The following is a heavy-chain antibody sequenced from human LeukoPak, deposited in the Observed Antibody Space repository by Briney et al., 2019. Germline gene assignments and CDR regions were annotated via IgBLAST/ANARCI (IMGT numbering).Heavy chain of an antibody. Sequence: PSETLSLNCTVSGGSISRSSYYWGWIRQPPGKGLEWIASIYYTGITYYKPSLKSLVTISVDTSKNQFSLRLTSVTAADTAVYYCVMVPTRGWFDPWGQGTLVTVSS. V-gene: IGHV4-39*01. CDR1: GGSISRSSYY. J-gene: IGHJ5*02. D-gene: IGHD5-12*01. CDR3: VMVPTRGWFDP. CDR2: IYYTGIT.